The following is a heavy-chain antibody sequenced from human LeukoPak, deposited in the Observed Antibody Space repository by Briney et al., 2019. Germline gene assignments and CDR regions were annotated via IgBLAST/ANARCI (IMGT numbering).Heavy chain of an antibody. J-gene: IGHJ6*03. Sequence: PGRSLRLSCAASGFTFDDYAMHWVRQAPGKGLEWVSGISWNSGSISYADSVKGRFTISRDNAKNSLYLQMNSLRAEDMALYYCAKGGSYYTYYYMDVWGKGTTVTVSS. CDR3: AKGGSYYTYYYMDV. V-gene: IGHV3-9*03. D-gene: IGHD1-26*01. CDR2: ISWNSGSI. CDR1: GFTFDDYA.